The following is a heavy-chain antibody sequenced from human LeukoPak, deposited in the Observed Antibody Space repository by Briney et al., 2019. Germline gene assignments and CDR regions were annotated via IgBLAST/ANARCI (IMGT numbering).Heavy chain of an antibody. D-gene: IGHD2-21*01. V-gene: IGHV4-38-2*02. CDR1: GYSISSGYY. CDR2: IYHSGST. CDR3: ARVTYSVFDY. J-gene: IGHJ4*02. Sequence: SETLSLTCTVSGYSISSGYYWGWLRQPPGKGLEWIGSIYHSGSTYYNPSLKSRVTISVDTSKNQFSLKLSSVTAADTAVYYCARVTYSVFDYWGQGTLVTVSS.